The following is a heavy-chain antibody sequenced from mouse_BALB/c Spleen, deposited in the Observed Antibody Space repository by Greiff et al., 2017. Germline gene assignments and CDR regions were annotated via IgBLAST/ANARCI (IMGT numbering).Heavy chain of an antibody. CDR3: ARSHYGNTWFAY. Sequence: EVQLQQSGAELVKPGASVKLSCTASGFNIKDTYMHWVKQRPEQGLEWIGRIDPANGNTKYDPKFQGKATITADTSPNTAYLQLSSLTSEDTAVYYCARSHYGNTWFAYWGQGTLVTVSA. CDR2: IDPANGNT. J-gene: IGHJ3*01. CDR1: GFNIKDTY. D-gene: IGHD2-1*01. V-gene: IGHV14-3*02.